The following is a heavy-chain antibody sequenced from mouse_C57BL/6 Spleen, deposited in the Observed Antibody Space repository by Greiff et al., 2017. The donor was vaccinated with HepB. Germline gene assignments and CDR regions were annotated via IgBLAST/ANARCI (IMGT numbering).Heavy chain of an antibody. D-gene: IGHD1-3*01. J-gene: IGHJ2*01. CDR3: ARGGKGLYYFDY. CDR2: IDPSDSYT. V-gene: IGHV1-59*01. Sequence: QVQLQQPGAELVRPGTSVKLSCKASGYTFTSYWMHWVKQRPGQGLEWIGVIDPSDSYTNYNQKFKGKATLPVDTSSSTAYMQLSSLTSEDSAVYYCARGGKGLYYFDYWGQGTTLTVSS. CDR1: GYTFTSYW.